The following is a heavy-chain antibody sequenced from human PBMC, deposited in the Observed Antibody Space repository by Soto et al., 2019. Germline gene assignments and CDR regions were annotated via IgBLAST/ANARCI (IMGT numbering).Heavy chain of an antibody. J-gene: IGHJ4*02. V-gene: IGHV3-48*02. Sequence: GGSLRLSCAASGFTFSSYSMNWVRQAPGKGLEWVSYISSSSSTIYYADSVKGRFTISRDNAKNSLYLQMNSLRDEDTAVYYCARRGVWGSYPTFDYWGQGTLVTVSS. CDR3: ARRGVWGSYPTFDY. D-gene: IGHD3-16*02. CDR2: ISSSSSTI. CDR1: GFTFSSYS.